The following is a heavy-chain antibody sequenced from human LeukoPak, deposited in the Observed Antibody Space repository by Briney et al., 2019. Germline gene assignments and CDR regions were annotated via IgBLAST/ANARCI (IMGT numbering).Heavy chain of an antibody. D-gene: IGHD5-18*01. CDR2: ISSNGGST. V-gene: IGHV3-64D*09. CDR3: VRGLVFGGYSYGDVY. CDR1: GFTFSSYA. Sequence: GRSLRLSCAASGFTFSSYAMHWVRQAPGKGLEYVSAISSNGGSTYYADSVKGRFTISRDDSKNTLYLQMSSLRAEDTAVYYCVRGLVFGGYSYGDVYWGQGTLVTVSS. J-gene: IGHJ4*02.